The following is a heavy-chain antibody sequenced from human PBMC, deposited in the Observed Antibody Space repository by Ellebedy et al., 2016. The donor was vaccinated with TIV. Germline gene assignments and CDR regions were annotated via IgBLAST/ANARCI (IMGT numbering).Heavy chain of an antibody. CDR2: IGIDGTT. Sequence: GESLKISCAASELTVSSNYMSWVRQAPGKGLEWVSLIGIDGTTYYADYVKGRFTISRDKSKNTLYLELNSLRAEDTAVYYCARETFNDVDLKLWGILDIWGQGTVVAVSS. CDR3: ARETFNDVDLKLWGILDI. D-gene: IGHD3-10*01. CDR1: ELTVSSNY. J-gene: IGHJ3*02. V-gene: IGHV3-66*01.